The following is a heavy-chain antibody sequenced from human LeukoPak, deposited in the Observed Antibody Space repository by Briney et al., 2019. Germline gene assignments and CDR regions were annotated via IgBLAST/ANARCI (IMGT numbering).Heavy chain of an antibody. CDR3: ASYYASGVSAYNYYGMDV. CDR2: MSHNRGT. J-gene: IGHJ6*04. V-gene: IGHV4-38-2*01. Sequence: SETLSLTCAVSGYSISSGYYWGWIRQPPGKGLEWIGSMSHNRGTYYNPSLKSRVTISMGTSKNQFSLRLSSATAADTAVYYCASYYASGVSAYNYYGMDVWGKGTTVTVSS. CDR1: GYSISSGYY. D-gene: IGHD3-10*01.